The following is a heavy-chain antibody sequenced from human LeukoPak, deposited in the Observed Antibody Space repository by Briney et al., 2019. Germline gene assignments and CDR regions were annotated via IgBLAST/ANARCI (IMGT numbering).Heavy chain of an antibody. CDR3: ARRLGRKFGERFYYYHYMDV. CDR2: IYHSGST. CDR1: GYSISSGYY. Sequence: SETLSLTCTVSGYSISSGYYWGWIRQPPGKGLEWIGRIYHSGSTYYNPSLKSRVTISVDTSKNQFSLKLRSVTAADTAVYYCARRLGRKFGERFYYYHYMDVWGKGTTVTISS. J-gene: IGHJ6*03. D-gene: IGHD3-10*01. V-gene: IGHV4-38-2*02.